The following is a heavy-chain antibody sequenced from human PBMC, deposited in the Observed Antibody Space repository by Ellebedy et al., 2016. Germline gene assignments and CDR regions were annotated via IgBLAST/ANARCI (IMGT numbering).Heavy chain of an antibody. Sequence: ASVKVSCXVSGYTLTDLSMHWVRQAPGKGLEWMGGFDPEDGETIYAQKFQGRVTMTRDTSTSTVYMELSSLRSEDTAVYYCARANYYDSSFDYWGQGTLVTVSS. V-gene: IGHV1-24*01. CDR3: ARANYYDSSFDY. J-gene: IGHJ4*02. CDR1: GYTLTDLS. CDR2: FDPEDGET. D-gene: IGHD3-22*01.